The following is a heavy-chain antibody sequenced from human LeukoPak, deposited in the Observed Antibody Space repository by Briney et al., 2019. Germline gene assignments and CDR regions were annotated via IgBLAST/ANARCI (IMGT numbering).Heavy chain of an antibody. CDR1: WFTVSSNY. D-gene: IGHD2-15*01. CDR3: ARGGVVQYSNFDY. CDR2: IYSGGST. J-gene: IGHJ4*02. V-gene: IGHV3-53*01. Sequence: GGSLRLSCAASWFTVSSNYMSWVRQAPGKGLEWVSVIYSGGSTYYADSVKGRFTISRDSSKNTLYLQMNSLRAEDTAVYYCARGGVVQYSNFDYWGQGTLVTVSS.